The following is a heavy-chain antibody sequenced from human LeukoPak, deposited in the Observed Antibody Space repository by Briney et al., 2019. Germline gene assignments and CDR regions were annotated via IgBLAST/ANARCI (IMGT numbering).Heavy chain of an antibody. D-gene: IGHD6-13*01. Sequence: ASVKVSCKVSGYTLTELSMHWVRQAPGKGLEWMGGFDRGDGEPIYAQKFQGRVTMTEDTSTDTAYMELSSLRSEDTAVYYCATDKEQQPTWGQGTLVTVSS. CDR2: FDRGDGEP. CDR1: GYTLTELS. CDR3: ATDKEQQPT. V-gene: IGHV1-24*01. J-gene: IGHJ5*02.